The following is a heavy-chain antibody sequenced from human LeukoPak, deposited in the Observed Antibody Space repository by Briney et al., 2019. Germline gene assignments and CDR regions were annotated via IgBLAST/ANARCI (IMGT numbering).Heavy chain of an antibody. Sequence: ASVKVSCKASGYTFTGYYMHWVRQAPGQGPEWMGWINPSSGGANYAQKFQGRVTMTRDTSISTAYMDLSRLTYDDTALYYCARDLGAYSGSLGYWGQGTLVTVSS. CDR3: ARDLGAYSGSLGY. CDR1: GYTFTGYY. CDR2: INPSSGGA. D-gene: IGHD1-26*01. V-gene: IGHV1-2*02. J-gene: IGHJ4*02.